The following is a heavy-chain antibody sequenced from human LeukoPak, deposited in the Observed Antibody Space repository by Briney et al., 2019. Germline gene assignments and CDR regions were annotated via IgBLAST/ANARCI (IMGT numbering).Heavy chain of an antibody. CDR1: GYTLTELS. J-gene: IGHJ4*02. Sequence: ASVTVSCKVSGYTLTELSMHWVRQAPGKGLEWMGGFDPEDGETIYAQKFQGRVTMTEDTSTDTAYMELSSLRSEDTAVYYCATEVITFGGVIAYFDYWGQGTLVTVSS. CDR3: ATEVITFGGVIAYFDY. CDR2: FDPEDGET. V-gene: IGHV1-24*01. D-gene: IGHD3-16*02.